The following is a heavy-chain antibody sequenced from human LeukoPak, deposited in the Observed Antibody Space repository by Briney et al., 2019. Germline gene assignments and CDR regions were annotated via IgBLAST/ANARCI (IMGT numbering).Heavy chain of an antibody. CDR2: IYYSGST. CDR1: GGSISSGDYY. D-gene: IGHD3-22*01. J-gene: IGHJ3*02. Sequence: PSETLSLTCTVSGGSISSGDYYWSWIRQPPGKGLEWIGYIYYSGSTYYNPSLKSRVTISVDTSKNQFSLKLSSVTVADTAVYYCARDGPYDSSGYYYESSFDIWGQGTMVTVSS. V-gene: IGHV4-30-4*01. CDR3: ARDGPYDSSGYYYESSFDI.